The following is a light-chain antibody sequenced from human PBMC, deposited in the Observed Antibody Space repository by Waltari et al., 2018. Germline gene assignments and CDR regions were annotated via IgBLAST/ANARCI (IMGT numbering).Light chain of an antibody. J-gene: IGLJ2*01. V-gene: IGLV3-21*03. CDR2: DNS. CDR1: DIGRKN. Sequence: SYVVTQPPSVSLAPGKTATITCGGDDIGRKNVCWYQQRPGQAPVLVVYDNSDRSSGVPERFSGSNSGDTATLTISRVEVGDEADFYCQVWDSTTDHAIFSGGTKLTVL. CDR3: QVWDSTTDHAI.